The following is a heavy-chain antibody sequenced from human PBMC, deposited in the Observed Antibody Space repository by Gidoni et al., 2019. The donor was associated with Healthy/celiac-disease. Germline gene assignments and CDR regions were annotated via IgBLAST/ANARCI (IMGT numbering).Heavy chain of an antibody. J-gene: IGHJ5*02. CDR2: ISGSGGST. Sequence: EVQLLESGGGLVQPGGSLRLSCAAPGFTFSSYAMSWVRQAPGKGMEWVSAISGSGGSTYYADSVKGRFTISRDNSKNTLYLQMNSLRAEDTAVYYCAKDCVNIVVVPAPQATWFDPWGQGTLVTVSS. CDR1: GFTFSSYA. V-gene: IGHV3-23*01. CDR3: AKDCVNIVVVPAPQATWFDP. D-gene: IGHD2-2*01.